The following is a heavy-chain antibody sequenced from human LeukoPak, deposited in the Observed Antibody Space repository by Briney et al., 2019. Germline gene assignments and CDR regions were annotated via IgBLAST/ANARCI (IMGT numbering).Heavy chain of an antibody. CDR2: IISGSGVTT. CDR3: AGHRYCNSPTCLPGV. D-gene: IGHD2/OR15-2a*01. CDR1: GFTFSTYG. V-gene: IGHV3-23*01. J-gene: IGHJ6*04. Sequence: GGTLRLSCAASGFTFSTYGMSWVRQAPGKGLEWVSAIISGSGVTTYYADSVKGRFTISRDNSKNTLYLQINSLRAEGTAVYYCAGHRYCNSPTCLPGVWGKGTTVTVSS.